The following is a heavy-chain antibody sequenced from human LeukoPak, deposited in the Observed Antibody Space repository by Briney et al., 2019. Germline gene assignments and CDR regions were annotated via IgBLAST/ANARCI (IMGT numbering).Heavy chain of an antibody. CDR2: IYTSGST. Sequence: NPSETLSLTCTVSGGSISSYYWSWIRQPAGKGLEWIGRIYTSGSTNYNPSLKSRVTMSVDTSKNQFSLKLSSVTAADTAVYYCARDTLYCSSTSCYTGATFDIWGQGTMVTVSS. CDR1: GGSISSYY. CDR3: ARDTLYCSSTSCYTGATFDI. J-gene: IGHJ3*02. V-gene: IGHV4-4*07. D-gene: IGHD2-2*02.